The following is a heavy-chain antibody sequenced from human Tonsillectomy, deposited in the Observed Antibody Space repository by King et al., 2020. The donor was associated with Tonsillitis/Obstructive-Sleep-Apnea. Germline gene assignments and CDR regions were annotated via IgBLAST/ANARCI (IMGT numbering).Heavy chain of an antibody. CDR3: ARDYRGDRGDFDI. CDR1: GFTFSSYV. J-gene: IGHJ3*02. D-gene: IGHD3-10*01. V-gene: IGHV3-30*04. CDR2: ISNDGSNK. Sequence: VQLVESGGGVVQPGRSLRLSCAASGFTFSSYVMHWVRQGPGKGLEWVAVISNDGSNKYYADSVKGRFTISRDNSKNTLWLQMNSLRAEDTAVYYCARDYRGDRGDFDIWGQGTMVTVSS.